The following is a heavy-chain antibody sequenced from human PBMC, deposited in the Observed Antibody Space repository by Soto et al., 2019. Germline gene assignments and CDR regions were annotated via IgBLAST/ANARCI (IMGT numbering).Heavy chain of an antibody. CDR2: ISAYNGNT. D-gene: IGHD2-2*01. J-gene: IGHJ4*02. CDR3: ARDGGYCSSTSCYFLDY. V-gene: IGHV1-18*01. CDR1: GYTFTSYG. Sequence: ASVKVSCKASGYTFTSYGISWVRQAPGQGLEWMGWISAYNGNTNYAQKLQGRVTMTTDTSTSTAYMELRSLRAEDTAVYYCARDGGYCSSTSCYFLDYWGQGTLVTVSS.